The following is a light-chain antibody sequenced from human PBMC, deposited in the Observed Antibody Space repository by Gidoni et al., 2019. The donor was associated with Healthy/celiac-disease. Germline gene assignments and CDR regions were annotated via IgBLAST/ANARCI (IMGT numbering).Light chain of an antibody. J-gene: IGKJ2*01. CDR1: PCVLYSSNHKNY. CDR3: QQYYSTPPYT. V-gene: IGKV4-1*01. Sequence: DIVMTQSPAPLAWSLGQRATVNCKSSPCVLYSSNHKNYLAWYQQKPGQPPKLLIYWASTRESGVPDRFSGSGSGTDFTLTISSLQAEDVAVYYCQQYYSTPPYTFGQGTKLEIK. CDR2: WAS.